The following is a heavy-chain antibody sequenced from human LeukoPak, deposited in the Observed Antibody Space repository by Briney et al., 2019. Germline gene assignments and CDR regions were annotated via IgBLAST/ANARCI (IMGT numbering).Heavy chain of an antibody. D-gene: IGHD6-6*01. J-gene: IGHJ4*02. CDR3: AREGVAYSSSSGPDY. Sequence: SQTLSLTCTVSGGSIGSGGYYWSWIRQHPGKGLEWIGYIYYSGSTYYNPSLKSRVTISVDTSKNQFSLKLSSVTAADTAVYYCAREGVAYSSSSGPDYWGQGTLVTVSS. CDR2: IYYSGST. V-gene: IGHV4-31*03. CDR1: GGSIGSGGYY.